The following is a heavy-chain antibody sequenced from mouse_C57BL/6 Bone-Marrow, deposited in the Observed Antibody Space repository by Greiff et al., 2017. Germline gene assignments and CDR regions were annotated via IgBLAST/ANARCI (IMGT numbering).Heavy chain of an antibody. Sequence: VQLQQPGAELVMPGASVKLSCKASGYTFTSYWMHWVKQRPGQGLEWIGEIDPSDSSTNYNQKFTGKSTLTVYKSSSTAYMQLSSLTSEDSAVYYCARRGKGNPYFDYWGQGTTLTVSS. D-gene: IGHD2-1*01. V-gene: IGHV1-69*01. CDR3: ARRGKGNPYFDY. J-gene: IGHJ2*01. CDR2: IDPSDSST. CDR1: GYTFTSYW.